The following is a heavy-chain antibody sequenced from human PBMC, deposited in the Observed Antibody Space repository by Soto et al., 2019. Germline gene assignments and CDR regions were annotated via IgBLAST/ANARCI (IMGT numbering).Heavy chain of an antibody. D-gene: IGHD4-17*01. J-gene: IGHJ5*02. V-gene: IGHV3-30*18. CDR3: AKDRPYGDSNINWFDP. CDR2: ISYDGSNK. CDR1: GFTFSSYG. Sequence: GGSLRLSCAASGFTFSSYGMHWVRQAPGKGLEWVAVISYDGSNKYYADSVKGRFTISRDNSKNTLYLQMNSLRAEDTAVYYCAKDRPYGDSNINWFDPWGQGTLVTVSS.